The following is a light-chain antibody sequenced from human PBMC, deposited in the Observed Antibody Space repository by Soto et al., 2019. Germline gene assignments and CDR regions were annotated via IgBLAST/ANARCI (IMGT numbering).Light chain of an antibody. Sequence: QSALTQPPSASGSPGQSVTISCTGTSSDVGGYKYVSWYQQHPGKVPILMIYEVSKRPSGVPDRFSGSKSGNTASLTVSGLQAEDEADYYCSSYAGSNNFVVFGGGTKVTVL. CDR2: EVS. J-gene: IGLJ2*01. V-gene: IGLV2-8*01. CDR3: SSYAGSNNFVV. CDR1: SSDVGGYKY.